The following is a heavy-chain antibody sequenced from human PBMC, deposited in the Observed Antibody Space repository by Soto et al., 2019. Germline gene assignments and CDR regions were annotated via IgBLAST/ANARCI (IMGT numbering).Heavy chain of an antibody. D-gene: IGHD5-18*01. Sequence: EVQLVESGGGLVQPGGSLRLSSAASGFTVSTNYMSWVRQAPGQGLEWVSVIYGGGSTYYADSVKVRFTISRDNSKHTLSRLINSLSVEDTAVYYCAGGLGGGYRVYWSHRTLVTVSS. CDR2: IYGGGST. V-gene: IGHV3-66*01. CDR3: AGGLGGGYRVY. CDR1: GFTVSTNY. J-gene: IGHJ4*01.